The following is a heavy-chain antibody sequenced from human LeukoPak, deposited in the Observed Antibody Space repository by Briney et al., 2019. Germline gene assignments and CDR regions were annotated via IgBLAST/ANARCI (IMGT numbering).Heavy chain of an antibody. Sequence: PGRSLRLSCAASGFTLSSYGMHWVRQAPGKGLEWVAVISDDGSNKYYADCVEGRFTISRDNSKNKLYLQMNSLRAEDTALYYCAKDLGAWSPTGWGQRTLVTVSS. V-gene: IGHV3-30*18. CDR2: ISDDGSNK. D-gene: IGHD1-26*01. J-gene: IGHJ4*02. CDR3: AKDLGAWSPTG. CDR1: GFTLSSYG.